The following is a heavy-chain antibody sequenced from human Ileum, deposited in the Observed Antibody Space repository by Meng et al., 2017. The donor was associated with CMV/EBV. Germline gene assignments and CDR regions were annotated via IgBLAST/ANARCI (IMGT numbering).Heavy chain of an antibody. CDR2: IIPIFGTA. V-gene: IGHV1-69*05. Sequence: SGGTVSSYAISWVRQAPGQGLEWMGGIIPIFGTANYAQKFQGRVTITTDESTSTAYMELSSLRSEDTAVYYCAIEYSSGWYGGDRDYWGQGTLVTVSS. J-gene: IGHJ4*02. CDR3: AIEYSSGWYGGDRDY. D-gene: IGHD6-19*01. CDR1: GGTVSSYA.